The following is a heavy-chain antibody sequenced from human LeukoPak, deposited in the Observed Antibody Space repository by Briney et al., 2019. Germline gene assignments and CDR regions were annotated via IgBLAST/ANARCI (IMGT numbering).Heavy chain of an antibody. CDR1: GGSISSYY. Sequence: PSETLSLTCTVSGGSISSYYWSWIRQPPGRGLEWIGYIYYSGSTNYNPSLKSRVTISVDTSKNQFSLKLSSVTAADTAVYYCARASGWYVVDYWGQGTLVTVSS. J-gene: IGHJ4*02. D-gene: IGHD6-19*01. V-gene: IGHV4-59*01. CDR3: ARASGWYVVDY. CDR2: IYYSGST.